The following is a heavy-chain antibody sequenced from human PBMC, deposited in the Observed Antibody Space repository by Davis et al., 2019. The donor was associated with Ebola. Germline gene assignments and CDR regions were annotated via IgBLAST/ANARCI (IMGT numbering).Heavy chain of an antibody. CDR3: ARRGTSSWYAGWFDP. J-gene: IGHJ5*02. CDR1: GGSFSGYY. V-gene: IGHV4-34*01. CDR2: INHHGIT. Sequence: MPSETLSLTCAVYGGSFSGYYWSWIRQPPGKGLEWMGEINHHGITSYNPSLKSRVSMSVDTSKNQFSLKLSSVTAADTAMYYCARRGTSSWYAGWFDPWGQGTLVTVSS. D-gene: IGHD6-13*01.